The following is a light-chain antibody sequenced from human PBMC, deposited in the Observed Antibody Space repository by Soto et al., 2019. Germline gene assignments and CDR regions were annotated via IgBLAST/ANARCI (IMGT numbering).Light chain of an antibody. V-gene: IGKV1-9*01. CDR1: QDISSY. J-gene: IGKJ4*01. CDR2: AAS. CDR3: QQLKSYPLS. Sequence: DIQLTQSPSFLSASVEDRVTITCRTSQDISSYLAWYQQKPGKAPQLLISAASTLQSGVPSRFSGSGSGTEFTLTLSSLQPEDFATYYCQQLKSYPLSFGGGTKVEI.